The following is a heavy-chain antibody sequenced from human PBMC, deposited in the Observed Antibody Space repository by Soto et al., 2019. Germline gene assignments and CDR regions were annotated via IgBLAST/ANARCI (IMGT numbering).Heavy chain of an antibody. CDR1: GGTFSSYA. D-gene: IGHD3-16*02. CDR2: IIPIFGTA. Sequence: SVKVYCKASGGTFSSYAISWVRQAPGQWLEWMGGIIPIFGTANYAQKFQGRVTITADKSTSTAYMELSSLRSEDTAVYYCARDYDWGSYRPLDYWGQGTLVTVSS. J-gene: IGHJ4*02. V-gene: IGHV1-69*06. CDR3: ARDYDWGSYRPLDY.